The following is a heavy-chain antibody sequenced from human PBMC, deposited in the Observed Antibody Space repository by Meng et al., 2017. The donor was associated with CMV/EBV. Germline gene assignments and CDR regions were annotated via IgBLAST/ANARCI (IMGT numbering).Heavy chain of an antibody. D-gene: IGHD3-22*01. J-gene: IGHJ4*02. CDR2: ISISGSTI. V-gene: IGHV3-48*03. CDR1: GFTFSSYE. Sequence: GGSLRLSCAASGFTFSSYEMNWVRQAPGKGLEWVSYISISGSTIYYADSVKGRFTISRDNAKNSLYLQMNSLRAEDTAVYYCAREIGYYDSSGYIDYWGQGTLVTVSS. CDR3: AREIGYYDSSGYIDY.